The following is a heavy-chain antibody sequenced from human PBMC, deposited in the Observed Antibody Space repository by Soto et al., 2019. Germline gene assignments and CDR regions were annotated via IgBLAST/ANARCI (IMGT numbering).Heavy chain of an antibody. CDR1: GFAFSTYA. CDR3: GKDNRGYYGAGSDY. Sequence: GSLRLSCAASGFAFSTYAMRWVRQAPGKGLEWVSAHSGSGETHYYPDFVKGRFPISRNNSKNMMYPQIDSLRAEDTAIDYCGKDNRGYYGAGSDYWGQGILVTVSS. CDR2: HSGSGETH. D-gene: IGHD3-10*01. J-gene: IGHJ4*02. V-gene: IGHV3-23*01.